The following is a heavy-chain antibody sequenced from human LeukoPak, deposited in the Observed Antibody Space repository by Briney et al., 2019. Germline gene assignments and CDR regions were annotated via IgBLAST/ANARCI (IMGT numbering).Heavy chain of an antibody. CDR2: ISPNNGDT. J-gene: IGHJ5*02. CDR3: ARDISSGWYWVPFDP. Sequence: ASVKVSCKASGYTFTSYAMHWVRQAPGQRLEWMGWISPNNGDTKYAQKFQGRVTMTSDTSISTAYMELSSLRSDDTAVYYCARDISSGWYWVPFDPWGQGTLVTVSS. D-gene: IGHD6-19*01. CDR1: GYTFTSYA. V-gene: IGHV1-2*02.